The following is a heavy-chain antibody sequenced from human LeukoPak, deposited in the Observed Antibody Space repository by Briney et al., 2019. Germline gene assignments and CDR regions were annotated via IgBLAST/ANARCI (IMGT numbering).Heavy chain of an antibody. CDR1: GYTFSDHF. CDR2: INSYSGGT. CDR3: ARARKLADDAFDV. Sequence: ASVKVSCKASGYTFSDHFLRWVRQAPGQGLQWMGWINSYSGGTSYGQSFRGRVTMTRDTSISTVYMEISGLTSDDTAVYFCARARKLADDAFDVWGQGSMVTVSS. V-gene: IGHV1-2*02. J-gene: IGHJ3*01.